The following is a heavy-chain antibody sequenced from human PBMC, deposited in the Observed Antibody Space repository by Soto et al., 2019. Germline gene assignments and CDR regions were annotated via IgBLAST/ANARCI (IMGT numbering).Heavy chain of an antibody. V-gene: IGHV3-33*01. CDR3: ARDGGFGELIFDY. CDR2: IWYDGSNK. CDR1: GFTFSSYG. Sequence: GGSLRLSCAASGFTFSSYGMHWVRQAPGKGLEWVAVIWYDGSNKYYADSVKGRFTISRDNSKNTLYLQMNSLRAEDTAVYYCARDGGFGELIFDYWGQGTLVTVSS. J-gene: IGHJ4*02. D-gene: IGHD3-10*01.